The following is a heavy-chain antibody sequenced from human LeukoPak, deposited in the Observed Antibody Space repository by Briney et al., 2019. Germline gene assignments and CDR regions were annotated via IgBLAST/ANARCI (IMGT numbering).Heavy chain of an antibody. Sequence: ASVKVSCKASGYTFTGYYMHWVRQAPGQGLEWMGWINPNSGGTNYAQKFQGRVTMTRDTSISTAYMELSRLRSDDTAVYYCARRDSSGYPLGTDYWGQGTLVTVSS. CDR2: INPNSGGT. V-gene: IGHV1-2*02. D-gene: IGHD3-22*01. CDR1: GYTFTGYY. CDR3: ARRDSSGYPLGTDY. J-gene: IGHJ4*02.